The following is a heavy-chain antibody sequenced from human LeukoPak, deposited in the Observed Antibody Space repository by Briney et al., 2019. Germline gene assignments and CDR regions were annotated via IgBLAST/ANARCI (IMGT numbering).Heavy chain of an antibody. V-gene: IGHV4-38-2*02. J-gene: IGHJ4*02. D-gene: IGHD6-13*01. CDR3: ARGRAAAGDY. CDR1: GYSINSNYY. CDR2: IYHSGST. Sequence: NTSETLSLTCTVSGYSINSNYYWGWIRQPPGKGLEWIGIIYHSGSTYYNPSLKSQVTISVDTSKNQFSLKLSSVTAADTAVYYCARGRAAAGDYWGQGTLVTVSS.